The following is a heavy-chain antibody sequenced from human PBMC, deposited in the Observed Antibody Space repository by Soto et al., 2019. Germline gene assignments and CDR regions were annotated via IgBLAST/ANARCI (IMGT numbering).Heavy chain of an antibody. V-gene: IGHV1-18*01. CDR1: GYTFTSYG. Sequence: QVQLVQSGAEVKKPGASVKVSCKASGYTFTSYGISWVRQAPGQGLEWMGWISAYNGNTNYAQKLQGRVTMTPDTSTSTAYMELRSLRSDDTAVYYCARDSPVLRYFDWLSNYYYYYGMDVWGQGTTVTVSS. CDR3: ARDSPVLRYFDWLSNYYYYYGMDV. J-gene: IGHJ6*02. CDR2: ISAYNGNT. D-gene: IGHD3-9*01.